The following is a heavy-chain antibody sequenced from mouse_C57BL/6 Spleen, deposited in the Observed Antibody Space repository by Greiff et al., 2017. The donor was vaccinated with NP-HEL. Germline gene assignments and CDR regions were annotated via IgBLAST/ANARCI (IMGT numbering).Heavy chain of an antibody. Sequence: VQLQESGAELVKPGASVKMSCKASGYTFTSYWITWVKQRPGQGLEWIGDIYPGSGSTNYNEKFKSKATLTVDTSSSTAYMQLSSLTSEDSAVYYCARSLYYDYPYAMDYWGQGTSVTVSS. CDR2: IYPGSGST. J-gene: IGHJ4*01. D-gene: IGHD2-4*01. V-gene: IGHV1-55*01. CDR3: ARSLYYDYPYAMDY. CDR1: GYTFTSYW.